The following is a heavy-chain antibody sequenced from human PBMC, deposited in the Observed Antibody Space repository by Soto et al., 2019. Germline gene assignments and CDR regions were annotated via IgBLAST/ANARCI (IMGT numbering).Heavy chain of an antibody. CDR3: ARTAYSSVDY. V-gene: IGHV4-30-2*01. CDR2: IYHSGST. CDR1: GGSISSGGYS. Sequence: QLQLQESGSGLVKPSQTLSLTCAVSGGSISSGGYSWSWIRQPPGKGLEWIGYIYHSGSTYYNPSLKSRVTISVDRSKNQFSLKLSSVTAADTAVYYCARTAYSSVDYWGQVTLVTVSS. D-gene: IGHD6-25*01. J-gene: IGHJ4*02.